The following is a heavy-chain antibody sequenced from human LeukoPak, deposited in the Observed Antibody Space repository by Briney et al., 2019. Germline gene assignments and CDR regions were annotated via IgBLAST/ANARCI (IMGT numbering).Heavy chain of an antibody. Sequence: GGSLRLSCAASGFTFSSYGMSWARQAPGKGLEWVSAISGSGGSTYYADSVKGRFTISRDNSKNTLYLQMNSLRAEDTAVYYCAKPVSGWYPGSDYWGQGTLVTVSS. V-gene: IGHV3-23*01. J-gene: IGHJ4*02. CDR2: ISGSGGST. CDR1: GFTFSSYG. CDR3: AKPVSGWYPGSDY. D-gene: IGHD6-19*01.